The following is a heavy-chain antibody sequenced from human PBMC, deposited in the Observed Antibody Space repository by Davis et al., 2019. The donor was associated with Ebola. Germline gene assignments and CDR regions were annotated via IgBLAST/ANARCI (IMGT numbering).Heavy chain of an antibody. D-gene: IGHD2-8*02. CDR3: ARAPRFCTGDTYYSGIADS. CDR1: GGSFSGYY. Sequence: ETLSLTCAVYGGSFSGYYWSWIRQPPGKGLEWIGEINHSGSTNYNPSLKSRVTISVDTSKNQFSLKLSSVTAADTAVYYCARAPRFCTGDTYYSGIADSWGQGTLVTVSS. CDR2: INHSGST. J-gene: IGHJ4*02. V-gene: IGHV4-34*01.